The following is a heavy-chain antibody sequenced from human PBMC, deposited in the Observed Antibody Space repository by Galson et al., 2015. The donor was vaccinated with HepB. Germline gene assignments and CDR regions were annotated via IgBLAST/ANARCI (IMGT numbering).Heavy chain of an antibody. Sequence: LRLSCAASGFTFSDYYMSWIRQAPGKGLEWVSYISSSGSTIYYADSVKGRFTISRDNAKNTLYLQMNSLRAEDTAVYYCARVRQLYDFWSGLAYWGQGTLVTVSS. D-gene: IGHD3-3*01. CDR2: ISSSGSTI. V-gene: IGHV3-11*01. J-gene: IGHJ4*02. CDR3: ARVRQLYDFWSGLAY. CDR1: GFTFSDYY.